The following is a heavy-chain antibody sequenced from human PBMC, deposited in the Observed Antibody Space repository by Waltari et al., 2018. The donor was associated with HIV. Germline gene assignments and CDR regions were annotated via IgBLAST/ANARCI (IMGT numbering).Heavy chain of an antibody. CDR1: GGSFSGYY. Sequence: QVQLQQWGAGLLKPSETLSLTCAVYGGSFSGYYWSWIRQPPGKGLEWIGEINHSGSTNYNPSLKSRVTISVDTSKNQFSLKLSSVTAADTAVYYCARGSPIYSSSWYGDADFDYWGQGTLVTVSS. CDR2: INHSGST. CDR3: ARGSPIYSSSWYGDADFDY. V-gene: IGHV4-34*01. J-gene: IGHJ4*02. D-gene: IGHD6-13*01.